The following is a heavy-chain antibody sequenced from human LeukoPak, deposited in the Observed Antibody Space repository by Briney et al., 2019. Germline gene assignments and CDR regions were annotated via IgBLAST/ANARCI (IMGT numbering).Heavy chain of an antibody. D-gene: IGHD3-10*01. Sequence: GGSLRLSCAAAGFTFSSYWMHWVRQAPGRGLVWVSQISTDGSKPYYADSVKGRFTISRDNAKNTLYLQMSSLRAEDTAVYYCARDLGGSGSYPYWGQGTLVTVSS. J-gene: IGHJ4*02. CDR3: ARDLGGSGSYPY. CDR2: ISTDGSKP. CDR1: GFTFSSYW. V-gene: IGHV3-74*01.